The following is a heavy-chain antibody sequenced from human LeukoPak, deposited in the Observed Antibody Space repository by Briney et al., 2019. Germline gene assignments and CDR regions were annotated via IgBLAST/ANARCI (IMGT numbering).Heavy chain of an antibody. CDR1: GFTLSSYA. Sequence: PGGSLRLSCAASGFTLSSYAMSWVRQSPGKGLEWVSVIGRGGGATYYADSVKGRFTISRDNSKNTLYLQMNSLRAEDTAVYYCAKHYYDSGRWTLDIWGQGTTVTVSS. D-gene: IGHD3-10*01. CDR3: AKHYYDSGRWTLDI. V-gene: IGHV3-23*01. J-gene: IGHJ3*02. CDR2: IGRGGGAT.